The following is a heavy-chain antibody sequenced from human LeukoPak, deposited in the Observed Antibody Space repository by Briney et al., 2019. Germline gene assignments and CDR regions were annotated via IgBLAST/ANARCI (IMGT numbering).Heavy chain of an antibody. V-gene: IGHV3-23*01. Sequence: PGGSMRLSCAASGFTFSSYAMSWVRQAPGKGLEWVSAISGSGGSTYYADSVKGRFTISRDNSKNTLYLQMNSLRAEDTAVYYCAKGPYSSSWRPFDYWGQGTLVTVSS. CDR2: ISGSGGST. J-gene: IGHJ4*02. CDR1: GFTFSSYA. CDR3: AKGPYSSSWRPFDY. D-gene: IGHD6-13*01.